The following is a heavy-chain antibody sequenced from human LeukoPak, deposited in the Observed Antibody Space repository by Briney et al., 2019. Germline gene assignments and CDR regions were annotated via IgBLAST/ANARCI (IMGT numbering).Heavy chain of an antibody. CDR3: ARRDSPFDL. Sequence: SETLSLTCTVSGGSISHTDYCWGWIRQPPGKGLEWIASIYYSGSTNYNPSLKSRVTISVDTSKKQFSLKVRSVTAADTAVYYCARRDSPFDLWGRGTLVTVS. D-gene: IGHD3-22*01. V-gene: IGHV4-39*07. J-gene: IGHJ2*01. CDR1: GGSISHTDYC. CDR2: IYYSGST.